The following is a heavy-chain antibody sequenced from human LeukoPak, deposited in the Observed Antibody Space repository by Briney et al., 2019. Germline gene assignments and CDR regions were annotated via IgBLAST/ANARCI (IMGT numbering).Heavy chain of an antibody. CDR1: GFTFSSYG. D-gene: IGHD3-10*01. V-gene: IGHV3-23*01. CDR3: AKLGTGGAWATSRGSYYFDY. J-gene: IGHJ4*02. CDR2: ISDSGGSK. Sequence: GGSLRLSCAASGFTFSSYGMSWVRQAPGKGLEWVSAISDSGGSKYYADSVKGRFTISRDNPKNTLYLQMNSLRAEDTAVYYCAKLGTGGAWATSRGSYYFDYWGQGTLVTVSS.